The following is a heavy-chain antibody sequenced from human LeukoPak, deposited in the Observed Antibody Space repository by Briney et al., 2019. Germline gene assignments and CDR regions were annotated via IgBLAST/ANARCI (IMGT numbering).Heavy chain of an antibody. CDR3: ARSYDTNNRQRFDY. D-gene: IGHD3-22*01. CDR2: MYYSESP. Sequence: SETLSLTCTVSGASIRSYYWSWIRQPPGKGLEWIAYMYYSESPNYNPSLKSRVSMSGDSSRNQFSLKLNSVTAADTAVYYCARSYDTNNRQRFDYWRQGILVTVSP. V-gene: IGHV4-59*08. CDR1: GASIRSYY. J-gene: IGHJ4*02.